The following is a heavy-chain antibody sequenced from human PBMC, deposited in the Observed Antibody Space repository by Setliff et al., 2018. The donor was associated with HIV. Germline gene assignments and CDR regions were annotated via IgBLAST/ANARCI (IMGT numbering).Heavy chain of an antibody. CDR3: ASVLRYYGSGSYPFGY. CDR1: GFTFSTYW. Sequence: PGGSLRLSCAASGFTFSTYWMSWVRQAPGKGLEWVANIKQDGSEKYYVDSVKGRFTISRDNAKNSLYLQMNSLRAEDTAVYYCASVLRYYGSGSYPFGYWGQGTLVTAPQ. J-gene: IGHJ4*02. CDR2: IKQDGSEK. D-gene: IGHD3-10*01. V-gene: IGHV3-7*01.